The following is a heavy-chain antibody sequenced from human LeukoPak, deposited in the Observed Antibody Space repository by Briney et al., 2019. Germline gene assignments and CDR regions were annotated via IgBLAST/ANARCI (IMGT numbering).Heavy chain of an antibody. Sequence: PSETLSLTCTVSGVSISSSNSYWGWIRQPPGKGLEWIGSIYYSGNTYYNASLKSQVSISIDTSKNQFSLKLSSVTAADTAVYYCARGGQIYDYVWGSYRYNGVYFDYWGQGTLVTVSS. CDR2: IYYSGNT. CDR1: GVSISSSNSY. CDR3: ARGGQIYDYVWGSYRYNGVYFDY. J-gene: IGHJ4*02. V-gene: IGHV4-39*01. D-gene: IGHD3-16*02.